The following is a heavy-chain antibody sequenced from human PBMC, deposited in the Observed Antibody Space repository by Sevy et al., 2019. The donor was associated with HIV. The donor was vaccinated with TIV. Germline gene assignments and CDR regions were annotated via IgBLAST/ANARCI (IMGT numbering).Heavy chain of an antibody. D-gene: IGHD1-20*01. V-gene: IGHV3-23*01. CDR1: GFTLNSYA. CDR2: ISGTGGRT. J-gene: IGHJ5*02. CDR3: ARDGYNWIPFDR. Sequence: GGYLRLSCVASGFTLNSYAMSWVRQAPGKGLVWISDISGTGGRTNYADSVVGRFTISRDNSKNTLYLQMNSLRAEDTAIYYCARDGYNWIPFDRWGQGTLVTVSS.